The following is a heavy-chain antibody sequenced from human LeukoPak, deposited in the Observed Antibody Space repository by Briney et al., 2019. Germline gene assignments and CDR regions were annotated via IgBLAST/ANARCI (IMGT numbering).Heavy chain of an antibody. Sequence: SETLSLTCTVSGGSISSYYWSWIRQPAGKGLEWIGRIYTSGSTNYNPSLKSRVTMSVDTSKNQFSLKLSSVTAADTAVYYCATIGYCSSTSCGDAFDIWGQGTMVTVPS. CDR2: IYTSGST. CDR1: GGSISSYY. D-gene: IGHD2-2*01. V-gene: IGHV4-4*07. J-gene: IGHJ3*02. CDR3: ATIGYCSSTSCGDAFDI.